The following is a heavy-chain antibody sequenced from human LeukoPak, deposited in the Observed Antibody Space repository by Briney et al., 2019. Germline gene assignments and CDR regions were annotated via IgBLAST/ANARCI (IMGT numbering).Heavy chain of an antibody. Sequence: PGGSLRPSCAASGFTFNTNAMTWVRQAPGKGLEWVSAISGRTGGLYYADSVKGRFTISRDNSKSTLYPQMDSLRAEDTAVYYCAKCGNSGCHLIDYWGQGTLVTVSS. D-gene: IGHD5-12*01. J-gene: IGHJ4*02. CDR2: ISGRTGGL. CDR3: AKCGNSGCHLIDY. V-gene: IGHV3-23*01. CDR1: GFTFNTNA.